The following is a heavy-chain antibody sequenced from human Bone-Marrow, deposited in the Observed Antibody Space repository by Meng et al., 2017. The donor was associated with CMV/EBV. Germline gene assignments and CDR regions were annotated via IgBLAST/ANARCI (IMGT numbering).Heavy chain of an antibody. CDR3: ARELREDIVVVPDAYYYYYGMDV. V-gene: IGHV1-46*01. CDR2: INPSGGST. J-gene: IGHJ6*02. D-gene: IGHD2-2*01. CDR1: GYTFTSYY. Sequence: ASVKVSCKASGYTFTSYYMHWVRQAPGQGLEWMGIINPSGGSTSYAQKFQGRVTMTRDTSTSTVYMELSSLRSEDTAVYYCARELREDIVVVPDAYYYYYGMDVWGQGTTVTVSS.